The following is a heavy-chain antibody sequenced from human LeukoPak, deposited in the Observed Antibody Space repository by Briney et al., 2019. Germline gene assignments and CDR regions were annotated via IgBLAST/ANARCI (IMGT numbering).Heavy chain of an antibody. Sequence: GGSLRLSCEASAFTLSSYNMNWVRQAPGKGLEWISSISSGSTYMNYADSVKGRFTISRDNAKNSLYLEMNSLRAEDTAVYYCATPVPHGSDPSLYYYYMDVWGKGTTVTISS. CDR2: ISSGSTYM. CDR1: AFTLSSYN. CDR3: ATPVPHGSDPSLYYYYMDV. J-gene: IGHJ6*03. V-gene: IGHV3-21*04. D-gene: IGHD3-10*01.